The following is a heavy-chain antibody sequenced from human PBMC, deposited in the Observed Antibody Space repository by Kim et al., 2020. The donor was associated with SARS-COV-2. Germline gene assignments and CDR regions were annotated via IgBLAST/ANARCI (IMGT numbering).Heavy chain of an antibody. CDR2: IIPIFGTA. CDR1: GGTFSSYA. J-gene: IGHJ6*02. Sequence: SVKVSCKASGGTFSSYAISWVRQAPGQGLEWMGGIIPIFGTANYAQKFQGRVTITADESTSTAYMELSSMRSEDTAVYYCAREPPRGVVATDYYYGMDVWGQGTTVTVSS. D-gene: IGHD5-12*01. CDR3: AREPPRGVVATDYYYGMDV. V-gene: IGHV1-69*13.